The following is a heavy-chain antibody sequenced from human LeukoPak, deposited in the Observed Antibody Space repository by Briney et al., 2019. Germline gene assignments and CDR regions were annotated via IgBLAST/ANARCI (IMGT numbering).Heavy chain of an antibody. Sequence: ASVKVSRKASGYTFTSYDINWVRQATGQGLEWMGWMNPNSGNTGYAQKFQGRVTMTRNTSISTAYMELSSLRSEDTAVYYCARGFYDILTGYWVDAFDIWGQGTMATVSS. CDR2: MNPNSGNT. CDR3: ARGFYDILTGYWVDAFDI. J-gene: IGHJ3*02. CDR1: GYTFTSYD. D-gene: IGHD3-9*01. V-gene: IGHV1-8*01.